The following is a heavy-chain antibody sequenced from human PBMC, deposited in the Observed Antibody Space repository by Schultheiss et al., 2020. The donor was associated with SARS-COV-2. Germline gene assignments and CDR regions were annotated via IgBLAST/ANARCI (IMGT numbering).Heavy chain of an antibody. CDR2: IYTSGST. V-gene: IGHV4-39*07. D-gene: IGHD6-13*01. J-gene: IGHJ5*02. CDR3: AKGYSPGRGFDP. CDR1: GGSISSSSYY. Sequence: SETLSLTCTVSGGSISSSSYYWGWIRQPPGKGLEWIGRIYTSGSTNYNPSLKSRVTISVDTSKNQFSLKLSSVTAADTAVYYCAKGYSPGRGFDPWGQGTLVTVSS.